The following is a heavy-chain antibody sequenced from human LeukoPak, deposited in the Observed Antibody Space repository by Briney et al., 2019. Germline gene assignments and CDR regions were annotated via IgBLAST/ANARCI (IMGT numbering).Heavy chain of an antibody. J-gene: IGHJ4*02. CDR3: ATHSIVGTIFDY. CDR1: GFTFSSYA. CDR2: INHSGST. D-gene: IGHD1-26*01. Sequence: GSLRLSCAASGFTFSSYAMSWIRQPPGKGLEWIGEINHSGSTNYSPSLKSRVTISVDTSKNQFSLKLSSVTAADTAVYYCATHSIVGTIFDYWGQGTLVTVSS. V-gene: IGHV4-34*08.